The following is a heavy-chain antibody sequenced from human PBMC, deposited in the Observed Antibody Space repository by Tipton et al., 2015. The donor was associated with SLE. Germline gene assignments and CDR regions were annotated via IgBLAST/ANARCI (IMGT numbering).Heavy chain of an antibody. J-gene: IGHJ4*02. V-gene: IGHV4-39*01. CDR1: GGSFSGYY. Sequence: TLSLTCAVYGGSFSGYYWGWIRQPPGKGLEWIGSIYYSGSTYYNPSLKSRVTISVDTSKNQFSLKLSSVTAADTAVYYCAVMDYYDSTGWDYWGQGTLVTVSS. CDR2: IYYSGST. CDR3: AVMDYYDSTGWDY. D-gene: IGHD3-22*01.